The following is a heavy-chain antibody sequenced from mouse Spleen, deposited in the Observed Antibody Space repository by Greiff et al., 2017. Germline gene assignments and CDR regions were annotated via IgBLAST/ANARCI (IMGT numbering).Heavy chain of an antibody. V-gene: IGHV2-6-1*01. Sequence: VQVVESGPGLVAPSQSLSITCTISGFSLTSYGVHWVRQPPGKGLEWLVVIWSDGSTTYNSALKSRLSISKDNSKSQVFLKMNSLQTDDTAMYYCARHTDYYGSSYENYAMDYWGQGTSVTVSS. CDR2: IWSDGST. CDR1: GFSLTSYG. J-gene: IGHJ4*01. CDR3: ARHTDYYGSSYENYAMDY. D-gene: IGHD1-1*01.